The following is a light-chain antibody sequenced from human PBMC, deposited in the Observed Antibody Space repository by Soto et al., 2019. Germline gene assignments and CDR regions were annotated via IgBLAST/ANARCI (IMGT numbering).Light chain of an antibody. Sequence: QSVLTQPPSVSGAPGQRVTISCTGSSSNIGADYDVHWYQHLPGTAPKLLIFGDYNRPSGVPDRISGSRSGTSASLAITGLQAEDEADYYCGSWDSSLSAYVFGTGTKLTVL. V-gene: IGLV1-40*01. CDR2: GDY. CDR1: SSNIGADYD. J-gene: IGLJ1*01. CDR3: GSWDSSLSAYV.